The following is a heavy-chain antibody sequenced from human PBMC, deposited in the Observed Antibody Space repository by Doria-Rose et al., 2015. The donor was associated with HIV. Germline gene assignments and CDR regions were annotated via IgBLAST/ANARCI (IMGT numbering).Heavy chain of an antibody. Sequence: FYWSWIRQRPGKGLEWIGYIYYSDSTYCNPSLKSRVTISVDTSRNQFSLKLSSVTAADTAVYYCARDSSGYFRLDYWGQGTLVTVSS. D-gene: IGHD3-22*01. CDR1: FY. J-gene: IGHJ4*02. CDR3: ARDSSGYFRLDY. V-gene: IGHV4-31*02. CDR2: IYYSDST.